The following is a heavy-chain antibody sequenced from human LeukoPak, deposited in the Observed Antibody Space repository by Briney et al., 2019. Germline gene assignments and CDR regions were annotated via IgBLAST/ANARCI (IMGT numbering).Heavy chain of an antibody. V-gene: IGHV4-59*08. J-gene: IGHJ3*02. CDR3: ARRYYDSGGHHDAFDI. CDR1: GDSISDYY. D-gene: IGHD3-22*01. Sequence: SETLSLTCTVSGDSISDYYWSWIRQPPGEGPEWIGSIYYSGGTSYNPSLKSRLTILVDTSKNQFSLKLTSVTAADTAVYYCARRYYDSGGHHDAFDIWGQGTMVTVSS. CDR2: IYYSGGT.